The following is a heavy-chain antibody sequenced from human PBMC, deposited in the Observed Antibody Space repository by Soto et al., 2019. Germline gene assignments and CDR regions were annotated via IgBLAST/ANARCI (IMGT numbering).Heavy chain of an antibody. J-gene: IGHJ6*02. CDR3: ARSGDRDADYYYGMDV. CDR1: GGSISSSSYY. V-gene: IGHV4-39*01. D-gene: IGHD7-27*01. Sequence: SETLSLTCTVSGGSISSSSYYWGWIRQPPGKGLEWIGRIYYSGSTYYNPSLKSRVTISVDTSKNQFSLKLSSVTAADTAVYYCARSGDRDADYYYGMDVWGQGTTVTVSS. CDR2: IYYSGST.